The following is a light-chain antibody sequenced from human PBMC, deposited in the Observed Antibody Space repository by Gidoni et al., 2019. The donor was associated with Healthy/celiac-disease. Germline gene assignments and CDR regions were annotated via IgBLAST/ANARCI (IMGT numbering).Light chain of an antibody. Sequence: DIQMTQSPSTLSASVGDRVTITCRASQSISSWLAWYQQKPGKAPKLLIYKASSLESGVPSRFSGRGSGTEFTLTISSLQPDDFATDYCQQYNSYSLTFGGGTKVEIK. V-gene: IGKV1-5*03. CDR2: KAS. CDR3: QQYNSYSLT. CDR1: QSISSW. J-gene: IGKJ4*01.